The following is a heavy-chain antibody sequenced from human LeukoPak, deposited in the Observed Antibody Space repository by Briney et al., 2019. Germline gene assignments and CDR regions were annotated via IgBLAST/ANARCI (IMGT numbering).Heavy chain of an antibody. CDR1: GGTFSSYA. J-gene: IGHJ5*02. Sequence: SVKVSCKASGGTFSSYAISWVRQAPGQGLEWMGGIIPIFGTANYTQKFQGRVRITADESTSTAYMELSSLRSEDTAVYYCARRFEYSSSGGFDPWGQGTLVTVSS. CDR3: ARRFEYSSSGGFDP. CDR2: IIPIFGTA. V-gene: IGHV1-69*13. D-gene: IGHD6-6*01.